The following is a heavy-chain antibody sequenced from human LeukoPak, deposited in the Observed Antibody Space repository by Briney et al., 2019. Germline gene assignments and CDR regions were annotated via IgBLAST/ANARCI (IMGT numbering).Heavy chain of an antibody. Sequence: SETLSLTCTVSGGSISSYYWTWIRRPPGKGLEWIGYIYYSGSTNYNPSLKSRVTISVDTSKNQFSLKLSSVTAADTAVYYCARGKNTLSDYWGQGTLVTVPS. CDR3: ARGKNTLSDY. V-gene: IGHV4-59*01. D-gene: IGHD2-2*02. J-gene: IGHJ4*02. CDR1: GGSISSYY. CDR2: IYYSGST.